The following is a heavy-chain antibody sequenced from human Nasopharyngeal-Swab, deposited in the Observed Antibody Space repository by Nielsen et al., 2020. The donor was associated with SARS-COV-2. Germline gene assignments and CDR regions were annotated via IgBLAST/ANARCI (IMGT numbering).Heavy chain of an antibody. Sequence: SETLSLTCTVSGGSISSGGYYWSWIRQHPGKGLEWIGYIYYSGSTYYNPSLKSRVTISVDTSKNQFSLKLSSVTAADTAVYFCARWGSWFYYFDYWGQGTLVTVSS. CDR2: IYYSGST. J-gene: IGHJ4*02. CDR1: GGSISSGGYY. D-gene: IGHD6-13*01. V-gene: IGHV4-31*03. CDR3: ARWGSWFYYFDY.